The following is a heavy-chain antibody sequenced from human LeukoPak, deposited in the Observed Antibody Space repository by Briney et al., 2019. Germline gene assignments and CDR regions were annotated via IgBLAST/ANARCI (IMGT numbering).Heavy chain of an antibody. Sequence: SETLSLTCTVSGYSISSGDYWGWIRQPPGKGLEWIGSIYHSGRTYYNPSLKSRVTISVDTSKNQFSLKLSSVTAADTAVYYCASLIVGATYYFDYWGQGTLVTVSS. J-gene: IGHJ4*02. CDR2: IYHSGRT. D-gene: IGHD1-26*01. CDR3: ASLIVGATYYFDY. V-gene: IGHV4-38-2*02. CDR1: GYSISSGDY.